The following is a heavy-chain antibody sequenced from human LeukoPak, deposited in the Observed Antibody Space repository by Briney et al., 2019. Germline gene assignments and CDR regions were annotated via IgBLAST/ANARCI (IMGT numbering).Heavy chain of an antibody. V-gene: IGHV3-23*01. CDR1: GFTFSSYA. Sequence: GASLRLSCAASGFTFSSYAMSWVRQAPGKGLEWVSVISGSGGTTYYADSVKGRFTISRDNSKNTLYLQMNSLRAEDTAVYYCAKGVGTTRYFDYWGQGTLVTVSS. CDR3: AKGVGTTRYFDY. J-gene: IGHJ4*02. CDR2: ISGSGGTT. D-gene: IGHD1-26*01.